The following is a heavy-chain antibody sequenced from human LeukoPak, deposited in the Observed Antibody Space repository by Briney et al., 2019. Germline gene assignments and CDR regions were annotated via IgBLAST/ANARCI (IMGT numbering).Heavy chain of an antibody. Sequence: PSETLSLTCTVTGGSISSYYWSWIRQPPGKGLEWIGNIYYSGSTNYNPSLKSRVTISVDTSKNQFSLKLSSVTAADTAVYYCTRGSIAYYYMDVWGKGTTVTISS. CDR1: GGSISSYY. V-gene: IGHV4-59*01. CDR3: TRGSIAYYYMDV. J-gene: IGHJ6*03. D-gene: IGHD3-22*01. CDR2: IYYSGST.